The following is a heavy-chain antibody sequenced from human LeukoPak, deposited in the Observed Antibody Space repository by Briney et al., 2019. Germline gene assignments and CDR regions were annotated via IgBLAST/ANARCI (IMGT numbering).Heavy chain of an antibody. CDR3: ARDGRVEGMDV. Sequence: GGSLRLSCAASGFTFSDYYMSWMRQAPGKGGEWVSYISSSSSYTNYADSVKGRFTISRDNAKNSLYLKMNSLRAEDTAVYYCARDGRVEGMDVWGQGTTATVSS. CDR2: ISSSSSYT. D-gene: IGHD2-15*01. CDR1: GFTFSDYY. J-gene: IGHJ6*02. V-gene: IGHV3-11*05.